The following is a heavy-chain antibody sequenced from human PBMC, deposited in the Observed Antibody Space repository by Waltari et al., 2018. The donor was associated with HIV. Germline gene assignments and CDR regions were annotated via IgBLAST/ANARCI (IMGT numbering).Heavy chain of an antibody. CDR2: IYSGGST. CDR3: AREGPFYYVKSSWYFDL. J-gene: IGHJ2*01. Sequence: EVQLVESGGGLIQPGGSLRLSCAASGFTVSSNYMSWVRQAPGKGREWVSVIYSGGSTYYADSVKGRFTIYRDNSKNTLNLQMNSLRAEETAVYYCAREGPFYYVKSSWYFDLWGRGTLVTVSS. V-gene: IGHV3-53*01. CDR1: GFTVSSNY. D-gene: IGHD3-10*02.